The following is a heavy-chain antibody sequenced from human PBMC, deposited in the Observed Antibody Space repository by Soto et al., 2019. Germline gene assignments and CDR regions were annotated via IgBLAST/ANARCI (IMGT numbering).Heavy chain of an antibody. J-gene: IGHJ4*02. CDR1: GFTFSSYG. Sequence: QVQLVESGGGVVQPGRSLRLSCAASGFTFSSYGMHWVRQAPGKGLEWVAVIWYDGSNKYYADSVKGRFTISRDNSKNTLYLQMNSLRAEDTAVYYGASVEYSGYDVFDYWGQGTLVTVSS. V-gene: IGHV3-33*01. D-gene: IGHD5-12*01. CDR3: ASVEYSGYDVFDY. CDR2: IWYDGSNK.